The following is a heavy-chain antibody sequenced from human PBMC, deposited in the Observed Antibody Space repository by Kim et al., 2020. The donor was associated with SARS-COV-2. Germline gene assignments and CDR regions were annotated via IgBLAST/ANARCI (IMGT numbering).Heavy chain of an antibody. J-gene: IGHJ6*02. Sequence: ASVKVSCKASGYTFTSYAMHWVRQAPGQRLEWMGWINAGNGNTKYSQKFQGRVTITRDTSASTAYMELSSLRSEDTAVYYCARYQLLKWYYGMDVWGQGTTVTVSS. CDR3: ARYQLLKWYYGMDV. CDR1: GYTFTSYA. V-gene: IGHV1-3*01. CDR2: INAGNGNT. D-gene: IGHD2-2*01.